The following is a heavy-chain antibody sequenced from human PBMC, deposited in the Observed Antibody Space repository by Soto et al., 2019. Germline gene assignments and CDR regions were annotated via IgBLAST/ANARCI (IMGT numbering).Heavy chain of an antibody. CDR3: ARGRGALGYCSGGSCPRQHWFDP. Sequence: SETLSLTCAVYGGSFSGYYWSWIRQRPGKGLEWIGEINHSVSTNYNPSLKSRVTISVDTSKNQFSLKLSSVTAADTAVYYCARGRGALGYCSGGSCPRQHWFDPWGQGTLVAFS. CDR1: GGSFSGYY. V-gene: IGHV4-34*01. J-gene: IGHJ5*02. CDR2: INHSVST. D-gene: IGHD2-15*01.